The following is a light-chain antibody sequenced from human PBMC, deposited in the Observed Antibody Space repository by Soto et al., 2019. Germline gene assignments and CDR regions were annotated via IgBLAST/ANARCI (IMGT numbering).Light chain of an antibody. V-gene: IGKV3-11*01. J-gene: IGKJ5*01. Sequence: EIVLTQSPGTLSLSPGEIATLSFRASQSVSSNLAWYQQKPGQAPRLLIYDASNRATGIPARFSGSGSGTDFTLTISSLEPEDFAVYYCQQRSNWPITFGQGTRLEIK. CDR3: QQRSNWPIT. CDR2: DAS. CDR1: QSVSSN.